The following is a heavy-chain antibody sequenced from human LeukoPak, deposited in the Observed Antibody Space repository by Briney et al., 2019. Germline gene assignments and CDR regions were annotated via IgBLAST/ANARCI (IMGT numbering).Heavy chain of an antibody. CDR2: IYYSGST. CDR3: ARDYDFWSGYYFDP. V-gene: IGHV4-59*01. D-gene: IGHD3-3*01. Sequence: SETLSLTCTVSGGSISNYYWSWIRQPPGKGLDWIGYIYYSGSTNYNPSLNSRVTMSVDTSKNLFSLKLSSVTAADTAVYYCARDYDFWSGYYFDPWGQGTLVTVSS. CDR1: GGSISNYY. J-gene: IGHJ5*02.